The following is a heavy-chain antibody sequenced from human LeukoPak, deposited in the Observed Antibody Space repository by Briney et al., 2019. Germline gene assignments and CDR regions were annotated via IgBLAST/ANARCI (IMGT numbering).Heavy chain of an antibody. CDR3: AKDRRSWWAFDY. CDR2: ISYDGSNK. Sequence: GRSLRLSCAASGFTFSSYAMHWVRQAPGKGLEWVAVISYDGSNKYYADSVKGRFTISRDNSKNTLYLQMNSLRAEDTAVYYCAKDRRSWWAFDYWGQGTLVTVSS. CDR1: GFTFSSYA. D-gene: IGHD2-8*02. V-gene: IGHV3-30-3*01. J-gene: IGHJ4*02.